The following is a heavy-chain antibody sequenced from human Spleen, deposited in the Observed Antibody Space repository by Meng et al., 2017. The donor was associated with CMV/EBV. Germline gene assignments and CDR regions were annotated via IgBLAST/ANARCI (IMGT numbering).Heavy chain of an antibody. CDR2: INHSGST. V-gene: IGHV4-34*01. Sequence: SETLSLTCAVYGGSFSGYYWSWIRQPPGKGLEWIGEINHSGSTNYNPSLKSRVTISVDTSKNQFSLKLSSVTAADTAVYYCARGKTDDFDYWGQGTLVTVSS. CDR1: GGSFSGYY. D-gene: IGHD1-14*01. J-gene: IGHJ4*02. CDR3: ARGKTDDFDY.